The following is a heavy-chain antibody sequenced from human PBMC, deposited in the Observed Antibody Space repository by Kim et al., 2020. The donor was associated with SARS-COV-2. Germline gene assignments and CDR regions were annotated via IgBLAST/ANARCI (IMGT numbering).Heavy chain of an antibody. CDR3: ATLDGRGSRYGFE. CDR2: IDPTDSWT. CDR1: GYTFTDYW. Sequence: GESLKISCKGSGYTFTDYWITWARQVPGKGLEWMGRIDPTDSWTEYSSSLQGHVTFSIDKFINTAYLQWNSLEASDSAMYYCATLDGRGSRYGFEWGQGT. J-gene: IGHJ4*02. V-gene: IGHV5-10-1*01. D-gene: IGHD6-13*01.